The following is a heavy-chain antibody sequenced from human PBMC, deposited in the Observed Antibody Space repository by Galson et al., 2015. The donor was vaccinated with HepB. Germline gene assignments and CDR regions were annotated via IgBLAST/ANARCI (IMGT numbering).Heavy chain of an antibody. CDR3: ARGGGESAYGMDV. Sequence: SLRLSCAASGFTFSSYAMHWVRQAPGKGLEWVAVISYDGSNKYYADSVKGRFTISRDNSKNTLYLQMNSLRAEDTAVYYCARGGGESAYGMDVWGQGTTVTVSS. V-gene: IGHV3-30-3*01. CDR1: GFTFSSYA. D-gene: IGHD3-16*01. J-gene: IGHJ6*02. CDR2: ISYDGSNK.